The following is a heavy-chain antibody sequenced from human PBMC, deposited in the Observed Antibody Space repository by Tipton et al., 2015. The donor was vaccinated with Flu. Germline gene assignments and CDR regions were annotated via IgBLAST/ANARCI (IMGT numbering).Heavy chain of an antibody. CDR1: GGSISRSNYY. Sequence: TLSLTCSVSGGSISRSNYYWGWIRQPPGKGLEWIGSISDSGRADYNPSLRSRITISVDTSDNRISLRLSSVTAADTAVYYCARLEGAFEAGHCISSNCWIDFWGQGSLVTVSS. CDR2: ISDSGRA. D-gene: IGHD2-2*01. V-gene: IGHV4-39*01. CDR3: ARLEGAFEAGHCISSNCWIDF. J-gene: IGHJ4*02.